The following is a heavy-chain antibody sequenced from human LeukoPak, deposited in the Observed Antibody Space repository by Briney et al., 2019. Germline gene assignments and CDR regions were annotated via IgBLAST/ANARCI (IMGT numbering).Heavy chain of an antibody. CDR2: INPKNSGT. CDR3: ARVTVTTLFDH. V-gene: IGHV1-2*04. Sequence: ASVKVSCKTSGYTFSDYYIHWVRRAPGRGLEWMGWINPKNSGTKYAQKFQGWITMTTDTSTSTAYMELTSLRSNDTAVYYCARVTVTTLFDHWGPGTLVTVSS. CDR1: GYTFSDYY. D-gene: IGHD4-17*01. J-gene: IGHJ4*02.